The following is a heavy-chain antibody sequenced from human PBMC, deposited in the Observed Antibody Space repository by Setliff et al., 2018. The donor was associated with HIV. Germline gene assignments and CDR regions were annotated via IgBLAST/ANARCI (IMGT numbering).Heavy chain of an antibody. Sequence: PSETLSLTCTVSGGSIKSSSYYWGWIRQPPGKGLEWIGSIYYSGNTYYNPSLKSRATISEDPSRNQFSLKLNSVTAADTAVYYCARAKYYYDTSAYYGSRDWYFDLWGRGTLVTVSS. CDR1: GGSIKSSSYY. J-gene: IGHJ2*01. CDR3: ARAKYYYDTSAYYGSRDWYFDL. V-gene: IGHV4-39*07. CDR2: IYYSGNT. D-gene: IGHD3-22*01.